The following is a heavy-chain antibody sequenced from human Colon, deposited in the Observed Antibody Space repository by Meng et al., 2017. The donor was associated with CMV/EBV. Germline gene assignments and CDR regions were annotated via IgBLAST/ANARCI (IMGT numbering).Heavy chain of an antibody. CDR3: ARADPSEDIVVVPAAIG. CDR2: ISSSGSTI. CDR1: GFTFSSYE. D-gene: IGHD2-2*01. Sequence: GESLKISCAASGFTFSSYEMNWVRQAPGKGLEWVSYISSSGSTIYYADSVKGRFTISRDNAKNSLYLQMNSLRAEDTAVYYCARADPSEDIVVVPAAIGWGQGTLVTVSS. J-gene: IGHJ4*02. V-gene: IGHV3-48*03.